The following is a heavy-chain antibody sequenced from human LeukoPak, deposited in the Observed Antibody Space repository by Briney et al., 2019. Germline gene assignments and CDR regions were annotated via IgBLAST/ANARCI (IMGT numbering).Heavy chain of an antibody. J-gene: IGHJ4*02. Sequence: GGSLRPSCAASGFTFSTYAMSWVRQAPGKGLEWVSSISGSGDNTYHVDSVKGRFTISRDNSKNTIYLQMKSLRADDTAVYYCAKEGDQWFGEPDYWGQGTLVTVSS. CDR3: AKEGDQWFGEPDY. CDR1: GFTFSTYA. V-gene: IGHV3-23*01. D-gene: IGHD3-10*01. CDR2: ISGSGDNT.